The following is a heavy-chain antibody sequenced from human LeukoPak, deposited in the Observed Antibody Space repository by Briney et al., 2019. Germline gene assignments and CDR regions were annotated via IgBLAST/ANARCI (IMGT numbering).Heavy chain of an antibody. D-gene: IGHD3-3*01. V-gene: IGHV3-74*01. J-gene: IGHJ5*02. CDR1: GFTFSSYW. Sequence: GGSLRLSCAASGFTFSSYWMHWVRQAPGKGLVSVSRINSDGSSTSYADSVKGRFTISRDNAKNTLYLQMNSLRAEDTAVYYCARYRITIFGPPGWFDPWGQGTLVTVSS. CDR3: ARYRITIFGPPGWFDP. CDR2: INSDGSST.